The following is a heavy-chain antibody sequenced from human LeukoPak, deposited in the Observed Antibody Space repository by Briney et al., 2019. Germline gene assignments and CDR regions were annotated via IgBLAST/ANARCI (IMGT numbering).Heavy chain of an antibody. CDR1: GGSFSDYF. CDR3: ARFSRITWGDWGDAFDV. V-gene: IGHV4-34*01. CDR2: IDDGGNT. Sequence: SETLSLMCSVYGGSFSDYFWSWIRQPPGKGLEWIGEIDDGGNTNYNPSLMSRVIVAMERSKKQFSLVMRSVTASDTAVYYCARFSRITWGDWGDAFDVWGQGGKVIVS. J-gene: IGHJ3*01. D-gene: IGHD2-21*02.